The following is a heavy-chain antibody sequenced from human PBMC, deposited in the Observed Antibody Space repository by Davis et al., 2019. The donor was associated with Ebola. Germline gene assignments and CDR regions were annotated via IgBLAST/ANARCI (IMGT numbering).Heavy chain of an antibody. V-gene: IGHV4-4*02. D-gene: IGHD6-19*01. Sequence: MPSETLSLTCAVSGGSISSSNWWSWVRQSPGKGLEWIGYIYNSESSNYNPSLKSRFTISVDTSKNQFSLKLSSVTAADTAVYYCARVGWRQWLVLDHWFDPWGQGTLVTVSS. CDR2: IYNSESS. CDR1: GGSISSSNW. CDR3: ARVGWRQWLVLDHWFDP. J-gene: IGHJ5*02.